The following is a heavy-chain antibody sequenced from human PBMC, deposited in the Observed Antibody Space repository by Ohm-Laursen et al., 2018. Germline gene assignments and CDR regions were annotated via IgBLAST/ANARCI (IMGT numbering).Heavy chain of an antibody. CDR2: ISFTSDP. J-gene: IGHJ6*02. D-gene: IGHD6-13*01. CDR3: ARDGSGWSRDV. V-gene: IGHV3-69-1*01. Sequence: SLRLSCAASGFTFASFDMSWVRQAPGKGLEWVSTISFTSDPYYAESLRGRFTVSRDNTRNSVYLQMNSLRDEDTGVYYCARDGSGWSRDVWGQGTTVIVSS. CDR1: GFTFASFD.